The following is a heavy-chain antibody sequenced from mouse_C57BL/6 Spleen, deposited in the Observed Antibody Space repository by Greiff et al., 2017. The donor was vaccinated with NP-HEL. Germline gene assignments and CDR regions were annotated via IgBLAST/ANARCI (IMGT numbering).Heavy chain of an antibody. J-gene: IGHJ3*01. V-gene: IGHV3-6*01. Sequence: EVKLMESGPGLVKPSQSLSLTCSVTGYSITSGYYWNWIRQFPGNKLEWMGYISYDGSNNYNPSLKNRISITRDTSKNQFFLKLNSVTTEDTATYYCARAPQFAYWGQGTLVTVSA. CDR2: ISYDGSN. CDR1: GYSITSGYY. CDR3: ARAPQFAY.